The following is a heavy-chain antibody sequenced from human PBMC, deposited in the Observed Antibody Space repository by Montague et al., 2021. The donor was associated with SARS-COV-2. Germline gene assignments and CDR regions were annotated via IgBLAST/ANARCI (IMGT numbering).Heavy chain of an antibody. D-gene: IGHD1-26*01. J-gene: IGHJ4*01. Sequence: SLRLSCAASRLPFIGYAMHWVRQAPGKGLEWLTFISHDESNHRYADSVKGRFTISRDNSKNTLYLQMDSLRPEDTAVYYCAREGYRSGSFYIDYWGQGTLVTVSS. V-gene: IGHV3-30*04. CDR1: RLPFIGYA. CDR3: AREGYRSGSFYIDY. CDR2: ISHDESNH.